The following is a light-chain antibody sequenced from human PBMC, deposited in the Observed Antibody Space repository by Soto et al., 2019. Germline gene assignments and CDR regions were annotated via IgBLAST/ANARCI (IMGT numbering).Light chain of an antibody. CDR1: QSVSNY. CDR3: QQRSNWMYT. V-gene: IGKV3-11*01. J-gene: IGKJ2*01. Sequence: EIVLTQSPSTLSLSPGETATLSCRASQSVSNYLAWYQQKPGQAPRLLIFDASNRATGNPARFSGSGSGTDITLTIGSLEPEDFAVYYCQQRSNWMYTFGQGTKLESK. CDR2: DAS.